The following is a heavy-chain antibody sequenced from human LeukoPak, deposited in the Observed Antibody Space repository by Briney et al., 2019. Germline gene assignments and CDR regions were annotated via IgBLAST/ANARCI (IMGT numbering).Heavy chain of an antibody. V-gene: IGHV3-7*01. CDR3: ARVNPDYGDNHFDY. CDR1: GFTFSSYW. Sequence: GGSLRLSCAASGFTFSSYWMTWVRQAPGKGLEWVANIKQDGNAKFYVDSVKGRFTISRDNAKNSLYLQMNSLRAEDTAMYYCARVNPDYGDNHFDYWGQGPLVTVSS. D-gene: IGHD4-17*01. J-gene: IGHJ4*02. CDR2: IKQDGNAK.